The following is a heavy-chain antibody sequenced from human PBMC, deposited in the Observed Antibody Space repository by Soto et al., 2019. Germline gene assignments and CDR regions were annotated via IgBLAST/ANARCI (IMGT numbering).Heavy chain of an antibody. CDR2: INPSGGST. CDR3: ASYTLYDSSGYYVAY. J-gene: IGHJ4*02. Sequence: ASVKVSCKASGYTFTSYYMHWVRQTTGQGLEWMGIINPSGGSTSYAQKFQGRVTMTRDTSTSTVYMELSSLRSEDTAVYYCASYTLYDSSGYYVAYWGQGTLVTVSS. D-gene: IGHD3-22*01. CDR1: GYTFTSYY. V-gene: IGHV1-46*01.